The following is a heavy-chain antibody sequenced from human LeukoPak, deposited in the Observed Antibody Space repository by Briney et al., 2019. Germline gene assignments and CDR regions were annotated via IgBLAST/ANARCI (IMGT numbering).Heavy chain of an antibody. Sequence: PGGSLRLSCEASGFTFRNYAMTWVRQTPGKGLGWVAGISPGGHDTNYADSVKGRFTISRDNAKNSLYLQMNSLRAEDTAVYYCARGGRITMVRGVDYWGQGTLVTVSS. V-gene: IGHV3-21*01. CDR3: ARGGRITMVRGVDY. D-gene: IGHD3-10*01. CDR2: ISPGGHDT. J-gene: IGHJ4*02. CDR1: GFTFRNYA.